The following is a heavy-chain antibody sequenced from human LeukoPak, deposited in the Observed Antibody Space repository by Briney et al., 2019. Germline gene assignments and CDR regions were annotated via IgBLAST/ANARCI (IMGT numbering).Heavy chain of an antibody. CDR1: GFTFSNYA. D-gene: IGHD5-24*01. J-gene: IGHJ4*02. Sequence: GRSLRLSCAASGFTFSNYAMTWVRQAPGKGLEWVSAISVSGDNTYYADSVKGRFTISRDNSKNTLYLQMNSQRAEDTAVYYCSKKNYHRFDYWGQGTLVIVSS. V-gene: IGHV3-23*01. CDR2: ISVSGDNT. CDR3: SKKNYHRFDY.